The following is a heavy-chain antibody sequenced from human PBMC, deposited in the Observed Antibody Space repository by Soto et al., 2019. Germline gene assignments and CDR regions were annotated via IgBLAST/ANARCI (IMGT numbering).Heavy chain of an antibody. J-gene: IGHJ4*02. CDR3: ARRPSSGYAYYFDY. V-gene: IGHV4-39*01. CDR1: DDSISSSTYY. CDR2: IFYTGST. D-gene: IGHD3-22*01. Sequence: SETLSLTCSVSDDSISSSTYYWGRIRQPPGKGLEWLGYIFYTGSTYKNPSLKSRVTISADSSKNQFSVNLTSVTATDTAVYYCARRPSSGYAYYFDYWGQGILVTVSS.